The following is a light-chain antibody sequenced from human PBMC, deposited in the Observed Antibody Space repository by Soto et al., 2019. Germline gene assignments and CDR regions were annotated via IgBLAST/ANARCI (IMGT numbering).Light chain of an antibody. CDR2: GAS. CDR1: QSVSSSY. Sequence: EIVLTQSPGTLSLSPGERATLSCRASQSVSSSYLAWYQQKPGQAPRFLIYGASTRANGIPDRFSGSGSGTDFTLTISRLEPEDFAVYYCQQYGSSPSITFVQGTRLEIK. CDR3: QQYGSSPSIT. J-gene: IGKJ5*01. V-gene: IGKV3-20*01.